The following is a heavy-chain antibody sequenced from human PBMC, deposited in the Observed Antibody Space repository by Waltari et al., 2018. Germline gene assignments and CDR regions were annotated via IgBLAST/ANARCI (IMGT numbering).Heavy chain of an antibody. CDR3: ARCGSYDSSGYYLSPFDY. CDR2: IYHSGST. Sequence: QVQLQESGPGLVKPSETLSLTCAVSGYSISSGYYWGWIRKPPGKGLEWIGSIYHSGSTYYNPSLKSRVTISVDTSKNQFSLKLSSVTAADTAVYYCARCGSYDSSGYYLSPFDYWGQGTLVTVSS. J-gene: IGHJ4*02. CDR1: GYSISSGYY. D-gene: IGHD3-22*01. V-gene: IGHV4-38-2*01.